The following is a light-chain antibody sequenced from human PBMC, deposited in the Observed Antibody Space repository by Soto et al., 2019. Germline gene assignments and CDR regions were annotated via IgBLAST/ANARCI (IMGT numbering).Light chain of an antibody. CDR1: QGISSY. J-gene: IGKJ2*01. CDR3: QKYNSVPNT. Sequence: DIQMTQSPSSLSASVGDRVTITCRASQGISSYLAWYQQKPGKVPKLLIYAASTLQSGVPSRFSGSGSGTDFTLTISSLQPEDGATYYCQKYNSVPNTFGQGTKLEIK. CDR2: AAS. V-gene: IGKV1-27*01.